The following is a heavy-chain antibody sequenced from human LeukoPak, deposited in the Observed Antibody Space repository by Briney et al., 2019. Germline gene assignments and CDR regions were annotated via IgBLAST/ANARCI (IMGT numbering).Heavy chain of an antibody. CDR1: GGTFSNYA. CDR2: IIPIFGTA. J-gene: IGHJ5*02. D-gene: IGHD5-24*01. Sequence: SVKVSCKASGGTFSNYAISWVRQAPGQGLEWMGGIIPIFGTANYAQKFQGRVTITTDESTSTAYMELSSLRSEDTAVYYCARGRGWLTNWFDPWGQGTLVTVSS. V-gene: IGHV1-69*05. CDR3: ARGRGWLTNWFDP.